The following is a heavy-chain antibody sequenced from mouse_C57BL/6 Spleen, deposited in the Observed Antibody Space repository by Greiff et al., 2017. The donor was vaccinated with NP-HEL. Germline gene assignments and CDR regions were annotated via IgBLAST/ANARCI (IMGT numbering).Heavy chain of an antibody. D-gene: IGHD1-1*01. CDR3: ARGITTVVASYYYAMDY. Sequence: QVQLQQPGTELVKPGASVKLSCKASGYTFTSYWMHWVKQRPGQGLEWIGNINPSNGGTNYNEKFKSKATLTVDKSSSTAYMQLSSLTSEDCAVYYCARGITTVVASYYYAMDYWGQGTSVTVSS. J-gene: IGHJ4*01. CDR1: GYTFTSYW. CDR2: INPSNGGT. V-gene: IGHV1-53*01.